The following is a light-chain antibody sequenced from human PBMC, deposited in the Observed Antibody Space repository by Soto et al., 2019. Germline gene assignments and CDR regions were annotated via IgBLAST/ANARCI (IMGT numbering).Light chain of an antibody. J-gene: IGKJ4*01. CDR2: DAS. Sequence: EILLTQSPATLSLSPGERATLSCRASQSVSSYLAWYQQKPGQAPRLLIYDASNRATGIPARFSGSGSGTDFTLTISSLEPEDFAVYYCQQRSNWPLPLTFGGGTKVDIK. CDR3: QQRSNWPLPLT. V-gene: IGKV3-11*01. CDR1: QSVSSY.